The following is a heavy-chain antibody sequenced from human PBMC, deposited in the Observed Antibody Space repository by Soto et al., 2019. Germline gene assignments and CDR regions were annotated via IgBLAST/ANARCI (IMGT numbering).Heavy chain of an antibody. CDR1: GYTFTSYG. J-gene: IGHJ4*02. Sequence: ASVKVSCKASGYTFTSYGISWVRQAPGQGLEWMGWISAYNGNTKYAQKFQGRVTITRDTSASTAYMELSSLRSEDTAVYYCARGLGLYYFDYWGQGTLVTVS. V-gene: IGHV1-18*01. D-gene: IGHD1-26*01. CDR2: ISAYNGNT. CDR3: ARGLGLYYFDY.